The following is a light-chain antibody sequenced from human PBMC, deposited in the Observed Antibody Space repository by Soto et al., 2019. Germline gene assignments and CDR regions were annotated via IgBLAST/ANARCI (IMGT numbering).Light chain of an antibody. CDR3: QTYNSAPLT. J-gene: IGKJ4*01. Sequence: DIQMTQSPSSLSASVGDRVTITCRASQDINNYLAWYQQKPGKVPKLLIYGASTLHSGVPSRFSGSGSGTDFTLTISRLQPGDVVTYYCQTYNSAPLTFGGGTKVDIK. CDR1: QDINNY. CDR2: GAS. V-gene: IGKV1-27*01.